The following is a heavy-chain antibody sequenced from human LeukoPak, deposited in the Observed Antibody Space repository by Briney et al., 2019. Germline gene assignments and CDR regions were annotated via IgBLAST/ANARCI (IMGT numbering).Heavy chain of an antibody. J-gene: IGHJ4*02. CDR3: ASSYSSGWYGNFDY. D-gene: IGHD6-19*01. Sequence: PSETLSLTCTVSGGSISSYYWSWIRQPPGKGLECIGYIYYSGSTNYNPSLKGRVTISVDTSKNQFSLKLSSVTAADTAVYYCASSYSSGWYGNFDYWGQGTLVTVSS. CDR1: GGSISSYY. V-gene: IGHV4-59*01. CDR2: IYYSGST.